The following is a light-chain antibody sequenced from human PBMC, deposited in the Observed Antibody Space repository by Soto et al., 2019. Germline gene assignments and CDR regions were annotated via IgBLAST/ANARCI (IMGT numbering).Light chain of an antibody. CDR1: QDISNY. Sequence: DIQMTQSPSSLSASVGDRVTITCRASQDISNYLAWYQQKPGKVPKVLIYSASTLQSGVPSRFCGSGSGTDFTLTISSLQPEDVATYYCQKFDSAPLTFGGGTKVEIK. CDR2: SAS. J-gene: IGKJ4*01. V-gene: IGKV1-27*01. CDR3: QKFDSAPLT.